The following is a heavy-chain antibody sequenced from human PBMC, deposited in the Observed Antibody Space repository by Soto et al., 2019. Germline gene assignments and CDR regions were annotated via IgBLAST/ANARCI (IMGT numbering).Heavy chain of an antibody. CDR3: AKHLPSNKQQSLWADAFHI. D-gene: IGHD6-13*01. CDR1: GFTFPNYA. J-gene: IGHJ3*02. CDR2: VTGRASST. Sequence: EVRLLESGGGLVQPGGSLRLSCFASGFTFPNYAMSWVRQAPGKGLEWVSVVTGRASSTYYADSVEGLFTISRDNSRNRLFLQMNSLGAEDTAVYYGAKHLPSNKQQSLWADAFHIGGHGTMLTVSS. V-gene: IGHV3-23*01.